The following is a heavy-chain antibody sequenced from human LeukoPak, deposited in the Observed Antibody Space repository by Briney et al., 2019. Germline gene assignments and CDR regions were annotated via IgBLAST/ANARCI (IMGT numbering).Heavy chain of an antibody. CDR1: GYSISSGYY. J-gene: IGHJ5*02. D-gene: IGHD3-10*01. CDR2: IYHSGST. V-gene: IGHV4-38-2*02. CDR3: ARDPRRGIAMVRGVIKHPTGWFDP. Sequence: SETLSLTCAVSGYSISSGYYWGWIRQPPGKGLEWIGSIYHSGSTYYNPSLKRRVTISVDTSKNQFSLKPSSVTAADTAVYYCARDPRRGIAMVRGVIKHPTGWFDPWGQGTLVTVSS.